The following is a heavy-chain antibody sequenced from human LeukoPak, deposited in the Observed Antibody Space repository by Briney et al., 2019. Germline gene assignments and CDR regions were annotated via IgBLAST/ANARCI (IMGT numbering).Heavy chain of an antibody. CDR2: ISYDGSNK. J-gene: IGHJ4*02. CDR1: GFTFSSYG. CDR3: AKGGTVTTRSHFDY. Sequence: PGRSLRLSCAASGFTFSSYGMHWVRPAPGKGLEWVAVISYDGSNKYYADSVKGRFTISRDNSKNTLYLQMNSLRAEDTAVYYCAKGGTVTTRSHFDYWGQGTLVTVSS. V-gene: IGHV3-30*18. D-gene: IGHD4-17*01.